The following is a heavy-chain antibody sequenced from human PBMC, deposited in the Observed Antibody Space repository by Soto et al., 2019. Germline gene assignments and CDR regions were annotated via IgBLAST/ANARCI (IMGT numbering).Heavy chain of an antibody. J-gene: IGHJ4*02. CDR2: ISGSGGST. Sequence: GGSLRLSCAASGFTFSSYAMSRVRQAPGKGLEWVSAISGSGGSTYYADSVKGRFTISRDNSKNTLYLQMNSLRAEDTAVYYCANALWGYCSGGSCRFPLDYWGQGTLVTVSS. CDR3: ANALWGYCSGGSCRFPLDY. V-gene: IGHV3-23*01. D-gene: IGHD2-15*01. CDR1: GFTFSSYA.